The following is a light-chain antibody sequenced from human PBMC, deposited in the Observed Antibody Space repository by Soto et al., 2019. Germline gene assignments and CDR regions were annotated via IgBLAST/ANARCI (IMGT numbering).Light chain of an antibody. V-gene: IGKV3-15*01. CDR3: QQYNNWPRT. CDR2: GAS. Sequence: EIVMTQSPATLPVSPGERVTLSCRASQSVSSDLAWYHQKPGQAPRLLIYGASTRATGIPARFSGSGSGTEFTLTINSRQSEDFAVYYCQQYNNWPRTFGQGTKVDI. CDR1: QSVSSD. J-gene: IGKJ1*01.